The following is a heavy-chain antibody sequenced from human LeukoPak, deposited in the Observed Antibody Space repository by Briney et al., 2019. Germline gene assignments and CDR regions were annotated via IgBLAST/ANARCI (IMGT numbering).Heavy chain of an antibody. CDR1: AYSIRSGYY. CDR3: ARWAVTGITY. J-gene: IGHJ4*02. Sequence: SETLSLTCAVSAYSIRSGYYWGWIRPPPGKGLEWIASIQNSGTTYFNPSLKSRVTISVDMSTNQFSLKLTSVTAADTAVYYCARWAVTGITYWGQGALVTVSS. D-gene: IGHD6-19*01. V-gene: IGHV4-38-2*01. CDR2: IQNSGTT.